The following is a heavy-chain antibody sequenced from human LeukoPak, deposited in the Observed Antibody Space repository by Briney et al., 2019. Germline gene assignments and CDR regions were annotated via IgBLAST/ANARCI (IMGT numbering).Heavy chain of an antibody. Sequence: PGGSLRLSCIASGFTFSGHWIHWVRQAPGMGLEWVSIIYGGGSVFYADSVKGRFTISRDNSKNTLYLQMNSLRGEDTAVYYCARGGSYLSAFDTWGQGTMVTVSS. CDR2: IYGGGSV. CDR3: ARGGSYLSAFDT. J-gene: IGHJ3*02. D-gene: IGHD1-26*01. V-gene: IGHV3-53*01. CDR1: GFTFSGHW.